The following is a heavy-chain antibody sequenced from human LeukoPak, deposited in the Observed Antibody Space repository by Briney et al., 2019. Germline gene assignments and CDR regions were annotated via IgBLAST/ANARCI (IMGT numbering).Heavy chain of an antibody. D-gene: IGHD6-25*01. V-gene: IGHV5-51*01. Sequence: GESLKISCKGSGYSFTSYWIGWVRQMPGKGPEWMGITYPGDSDTRYSPSFQGQVTISADESISTAYLQRSSLKASDTAMYYCARHMGGYSSVPFDYWGQGTLVTVSS. CDR3: ARHMGGYSSVPFDY. J-gene: IGHJ4*02. CDR1: GYSFTSYW. CDR2: TYPGDSDT.